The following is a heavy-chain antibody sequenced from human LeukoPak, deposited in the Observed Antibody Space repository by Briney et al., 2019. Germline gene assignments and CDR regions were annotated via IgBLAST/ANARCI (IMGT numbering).Heavy chain of an antibody. D-gene: IGHD6-19*01. J-gene: IGHJ3*01. V-gene: IGHV3-48*03. CDR1: GFFFSASA. CDR3: ARVRGWYVGDAFDL. CDR2: ISSSGSTI. Sequence: GGSLRLSCAASGFFFSASAIHWVRQAPGKGLEWVSYISSSGSTIYYADSVKGRFTISRDNAKNSLYLQMNSLRAEDTAVYDCARVRGWYVGDAFDLWGQGTMVTVSS.